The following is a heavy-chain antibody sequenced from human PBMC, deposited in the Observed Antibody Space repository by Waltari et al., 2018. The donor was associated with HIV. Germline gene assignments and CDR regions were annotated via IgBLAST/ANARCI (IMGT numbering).Heavy chain of an antibody. J-gene: IGHJ4*02. Sequence: QVQLVESGGGVVQPGRSLRLSCAASGFTFSSYGMPWVRQAPGKGVEWVAVISYDGSNKYYADSVKGRFTISRDNSKNTLYLQMNSLRAEDTAVYYCAKDLRRDAPYFDYWGQGTLVTVSS. CDR1: GFTFSSYG. CDR3: AKDLRRDAPYFDY. V-gene: IGHV3-30*18. CDR2: ISYDGSNK.